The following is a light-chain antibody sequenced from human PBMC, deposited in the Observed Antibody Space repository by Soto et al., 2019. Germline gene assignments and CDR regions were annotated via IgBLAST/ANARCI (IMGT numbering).Light chain of an antibody. V-gene: IGKV3D-20*01. CDR1: QTIRTNY. J-gene: IGKJ5*01. CDR2: DAS. CDR3: QQYDSLIT. Sequence: EIVLTQSPATLSLSPGERGTLSCGASQTIRTNYLAWYQHKPGLAPRLLIYDASARATGTADRFSGSGSGTNFTLTISRLELGDSAVYYCQQYDSLITFGQGTRLEIK.